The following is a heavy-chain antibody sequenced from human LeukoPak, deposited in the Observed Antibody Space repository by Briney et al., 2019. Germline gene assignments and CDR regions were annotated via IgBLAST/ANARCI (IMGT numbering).Heavy chain of an antibody. D-gene: IGHD3-9*01. CDR3: ARDGGKLRYFDWLFLFDY. J-gene: IGHJ4*02. CDR1: GYTFTGYY. Sequence: ASVKVSCKASGYTFTGYYMHWVRQAPGQGLEWMGWINPNSGGTNYAQKFQGRVTMTRDTSISTAYMELSRLRSDDTAVYYCARDGGKLRYFDWLFLFDYWGQGTLVTVSS. V-gene: IGHV1-2*02. CDR2: INPNSGGT.